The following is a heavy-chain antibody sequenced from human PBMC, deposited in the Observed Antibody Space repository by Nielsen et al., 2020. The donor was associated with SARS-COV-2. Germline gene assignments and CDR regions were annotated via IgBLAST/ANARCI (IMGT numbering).Heavy chain of an antibody. Sequence: GESLKISCAASGFGLSNYWMYWVRQSPEKGLMWVAHIDYEGSLTSYADSVKGRFTVSRDNSKNTLYLQMNSLRAEDTAVYYCAKRSGYTSGWYGDYWGQGTLVTVSS. CDR3: AKRSGYTSGWYGDY. J-gene: IGHJ4*02. D-gene: IGHD6-19*01. V-gene: IGHV3-74*01. CDR2: IDYEGSLT. CDR1: GFGLSNYW.